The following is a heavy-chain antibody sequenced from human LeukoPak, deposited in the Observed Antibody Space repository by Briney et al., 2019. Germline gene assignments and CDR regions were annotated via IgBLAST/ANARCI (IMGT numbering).Heavy chain of an antibody. CDR2: INHSGST. J-gene: IGHJ6*03. Sequence: PSETLSLTCAVYGGSFSGYYWSWIRQPPGKGLEWIGEINHSGSTNYNPSLKSRVTISVDTSKNQFSLKLSSVTAADTAVYYCARVRNVDTARVYYYYYMDVWGKGTTVTVSS. CDR1: GGSFSGYY. D-gene: IGHD5-18*01. V-gene: IGHV4-34*01. CDR3: ARVRNVDTARVYYYYYMDV.